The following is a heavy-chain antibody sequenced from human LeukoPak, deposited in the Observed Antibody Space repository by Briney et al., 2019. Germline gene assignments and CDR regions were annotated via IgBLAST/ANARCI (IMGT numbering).Heavy chain of an antibody. D-gene: IGHD5-12*01. V-gene: IGHV4-59*01. CDR3: ATFPRYSGYGDFDY. CDR2: IYYSGST. CDR1: GGSINRYF. J-gene: IGHJ4*02. Sequence: SETLSLTCTVSGGSINRYFWSWIRQPPGKGLEWIGHIYYSGSTNYNPSLKSRVTISVDTSKNQFSLKLSSVTAADTAVYYCATFPRYSGYGDFDYWGQGTLVTVSS.